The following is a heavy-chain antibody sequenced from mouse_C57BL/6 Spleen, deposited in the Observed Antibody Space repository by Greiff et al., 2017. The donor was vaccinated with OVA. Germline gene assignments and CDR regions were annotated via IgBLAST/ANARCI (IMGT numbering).Heavy chain of an antibody. CDR1: GYTFTSYW. CDR3: ARRDYDYDGPWFAY. V-gene: IGHV1-64*01. Sequence: QVQLQQPGAELVKPGASVKLSCKASGYTFTSYWMHWVKQRPGQGLEWIGMIHPNSGSTNYNEKFKSKATLTVDKSSSTAYMQLSSLTSEDSAVYYCARRDYDYDGPWFAYWGQGTLVTVSA. CDR2: IHPNSGST. J-gene: IGHJ3*01. D-gene: IGHD2-4*01.